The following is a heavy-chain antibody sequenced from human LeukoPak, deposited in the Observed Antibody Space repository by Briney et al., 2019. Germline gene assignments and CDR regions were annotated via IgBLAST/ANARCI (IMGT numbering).Heavy chain of an antibody. Sequence: ASVKVSCKASGYTFTSYGISWVRQAPGQGLEWMGWINPNSGGTNYAQKFQGRVTMTRDTSISTAYMELSRLRSDDTAVYYCARWCSSTSCYTSAFDIWGQGTMVTASS. CDR2: INPNSGGT. CDR1: GYTFTSYG. V-gene: IGHV1-2*02. D-gene: IGHD2-2*02. J-gene: IGHJ3*02. CDR3: ARWCSSTSCYTSAFDI.